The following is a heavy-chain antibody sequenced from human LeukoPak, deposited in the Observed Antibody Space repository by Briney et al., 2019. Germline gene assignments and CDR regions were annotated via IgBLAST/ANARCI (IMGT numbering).Heavy chain of an antibody. CDR3: AKAKYCSSTSCLYRSFDY. V-gene: IGHV3-23*01. CDR2: ISGSGGST. D-gene: IGHD2-2*01. Sequence: GGSLRLSCAASGFTFSSYAMSWVRQAPGKGLEWVSAISGSGGSTYYADSVKGRFTIPRDNSKNTLYLQMNSLRAEGTAVYYCAKAKYCSSTSCLYRSFDYWGQGTLVTVSS. J-gene: IGHJ4*02. CDR1: GFTFSSYA.